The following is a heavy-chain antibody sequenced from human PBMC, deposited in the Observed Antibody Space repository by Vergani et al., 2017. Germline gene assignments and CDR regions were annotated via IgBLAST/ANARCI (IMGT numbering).Heavy chain of an antibody. Sequence: QVQLQESGPGLVKPSQTLSLTCTVSGGSISSGGYYWSWIRQHPGKGLEWIGYIYYSGSNYYNPSLKSRVTISVDTSKNQCSLKLSSVTAADTAVYYCARDGRITGIDYWGQGTLVTVSS. CDR3: ARDGRITGIDY. J-gene: IGHJ4*02. CDR1: GGSISSGGYY. D-gene: IGHD1-20*01. V-gene: IGHV4-31*03. CDR2: IYYSGSN.